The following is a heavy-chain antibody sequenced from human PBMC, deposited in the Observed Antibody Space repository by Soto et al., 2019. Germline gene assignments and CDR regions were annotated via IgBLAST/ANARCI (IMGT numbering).Heavy chain of an antibody. CDR3: ARFLLGYCTNGVCFNPYYFDY. Sequence: SETLSLTCTVSGGSISSGGYYWSWIRQHPGKGLEWIGYIYYSGSTYYNPSLKSRVTISVDTSKNQFSLKLSSVTAADTAVYYCARFLLGYCTNGVCFNPYYFDYWGQGTLVTVSS. D-gene: IGHD2-8*01. V-gene: IGHV4-31*03. CDR1: GGSISSGGYY. CDR2: IYYSGST. J-gene: IGHJ4*02.